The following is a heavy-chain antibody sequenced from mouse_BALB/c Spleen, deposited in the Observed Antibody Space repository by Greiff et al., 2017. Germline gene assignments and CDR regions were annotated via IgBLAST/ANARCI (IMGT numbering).Heavy chain of an antibody. Sequence: VQLQQPGAELVKPGASVKMSCKASGYTFTSYNMHWVKQTPGQGLEWIGAIYPGNGDTSYNQKFKGKATLTADKSSSTAYMQLSSLTSEDSAVYYCARGGDYDWFAYWGQGTLVTVSA. J-gene: IGHJ3*01. V-gene: IGHV1-12*01. D-gene: IGHD2-4*01. CDR3: ARGGDYDWFAY. CDR2: IYPGNGDT. CDR1: GYTFTSYN.